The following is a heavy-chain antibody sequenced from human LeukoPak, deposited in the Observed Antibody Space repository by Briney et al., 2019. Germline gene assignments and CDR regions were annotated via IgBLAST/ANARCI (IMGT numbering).Heavy chain of an antibody. Sequence: SETLSLTCTVSGGSISSSSYYWGWIRQPPGKGLEWIGSIYYSGSTYYNPSPKSRVTISVDTSKNQFSLKLSSVTAADTAVYYCAREVDYDFWSGYSPYFDYCGQGTLVTVSS. J-gene: IGHJ4*02. D-gene: IGHD3-3*01. V-gene: IGHV4-39*07. CDR1: GGSISSSSYY. CDR3: AREVDYDFWSGYSPYFDY. CDR2: IYYSGST.